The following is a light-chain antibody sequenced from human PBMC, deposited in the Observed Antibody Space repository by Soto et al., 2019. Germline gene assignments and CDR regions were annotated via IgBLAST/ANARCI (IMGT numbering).Light chain of an antibody. J-gene: IGKJ4*01. CDR1: QTVHSH. V-gene: IGKV3-11*01. CDR3: QHRAEWPLT. CDR2: DVS. Sequence: EIVLTQSPATLSLSPGERATLSCRASQTVHSHLAWYQQKPGQAPRLLIFDVSKMATGIPARFSGSGSGTDFTLSISSLEPEDFAVYYCQHRAEWPLTFGGGTKVEIK.